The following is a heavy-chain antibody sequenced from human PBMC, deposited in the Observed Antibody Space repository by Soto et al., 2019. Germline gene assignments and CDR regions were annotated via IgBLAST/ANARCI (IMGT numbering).Heavy chain of an antibody. CDR2: ISGSGGST. V-gene: IGHV3-23*01. Sequence: GGCLRLSCAASGFTFSSYAMSWVRQAPGKGLGWVSAISGSGGSTYYADSVKGRFTISRDNSKNTLYLQMNSLRAEDTAVYYCATSMVRGVITYFDYWDQGTLVTSPQ. CDR3: ATSMVRGVITYFDY. CDR1: GFTFSSYA. D-gene: IGHD3-10*01. J-gene: IGHJ4*02.